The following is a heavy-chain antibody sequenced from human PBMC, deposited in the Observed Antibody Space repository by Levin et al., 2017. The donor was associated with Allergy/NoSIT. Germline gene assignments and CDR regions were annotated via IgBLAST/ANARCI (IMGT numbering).Heavy chain of an antibody. J-gene: IGHJ6*02. CDR1: GFSVSSNY. CDR3: ARADGYNSGWYGYYYYGMDV. Sequence: QPGGSLRLSCAASGFSVSSNYMTWVRQAPGKGLEWVSVIYSGGDTYYGDSVKGRFTISRDDSKNTLYLQMNSLRVEDTAVYYCARADGYNSGWYGYYYYGMDVWGQGTTVTVSS. D-gene: IGHD6-19*01. V-gene: IGHV3-66*01. CDR2: IYSGGDT.